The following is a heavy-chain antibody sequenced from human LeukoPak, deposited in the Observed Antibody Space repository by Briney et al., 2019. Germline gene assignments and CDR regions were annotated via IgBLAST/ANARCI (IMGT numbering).Heavy chain of an antibody. CDR2: INHSGST. CDR3: ARAGASSFDY. Sequence: SETLSLTCSVSGGSISGYYWSWIRQPPGKGLEWIGEINHSGSTNYNPSLKSRVTISVDTSKNQFSLKLSSVTAADTAVYYCARAGASSFDYWGQGTLVTVSS. V-gene: IGHV4-34*01. CDR1: GGSISGYY. J-gene: IGHJ4*02. D-gene: IGHD3-10*01.